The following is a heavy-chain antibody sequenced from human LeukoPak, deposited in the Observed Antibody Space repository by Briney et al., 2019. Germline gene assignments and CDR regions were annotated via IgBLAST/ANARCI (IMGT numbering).Heavy chain of an antibody. V-gene: IGHV3-23*01. CDR2: ISGSGGST. Sequence: GSLRLSGAASGFTFSSYAMSWVRQAPGKGLEWVSAISGSGGSTYYADSVKGRFTISRDNSKNTLYLQMNSLRAEDTAVYYCAKRGSSTSCFDYWGQGTLVTVSS. J-gene: IGHJ4*02. CDR1: GFTFSSYA. D-gene: IGHD2-2*01. CDR3: AKRGSSTSCFDY.